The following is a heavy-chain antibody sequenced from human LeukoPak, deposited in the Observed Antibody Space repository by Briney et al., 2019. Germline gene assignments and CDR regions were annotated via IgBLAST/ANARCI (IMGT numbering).Heavy chain of an antibody. CDR2: IIPIFGTA. CDR1: GGTFSSYA. D-gene: IGHD4-17*01. J-gene: IGHJ4*02. Sequence: GASVKVSCKASGGTFSSYAISWVRQAPGQGLEWMGWIIPIFGTANYAQKFQGRVTITADESTSTAYMELSSLRSEDTAVYYCAGGSTVTTVDYWGQGTLVTVSS. CDR3: AGGSTVTTVDY. V-gene: IGHV1-69*13.